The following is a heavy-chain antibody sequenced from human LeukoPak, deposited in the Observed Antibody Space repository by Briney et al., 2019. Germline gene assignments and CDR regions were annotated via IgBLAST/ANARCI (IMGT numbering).Heavy chain of an antibody. V-gene: IGHV4-59*01. J-gene: IGHJ5*02. D-gene: IGHD5-12*01. Sequence: SETLSLTCTVSGGSISTYYWSWIRQPPGKGLEWIGYIYYSGSTNYSPSLKSRVTISVDMSKNQFSLKLSSVTAADTAVYYCARVDQSGYDTRGWFDPWGQGTLVTVSS. CDR1: GGSISTYY. CDR2: IYYSGST. CDR3: ARVDQSGYDTRGWFDP.